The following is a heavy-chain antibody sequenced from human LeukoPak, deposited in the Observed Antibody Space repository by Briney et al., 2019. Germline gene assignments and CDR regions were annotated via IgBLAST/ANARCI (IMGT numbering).Heavy chain of an antibody. J-gene: IGHJ5*02. CDR3: SYSSSWYENWFDP. CDR2: INHSGST. D-gene: IGHD6-13*01. Sequence: SETLSLTCAVYGGSFSGYYWSWIRQPPGKGLEWIGEINHSGSTNYNPSLKSRVTISVDTSKNQFSLKLSSVTAAGTAVYYCSYSSSWYENWFDPWGQGTLVTVSS. CDR1: GGSFSGYY. V-gene: IGHV4-34*01.